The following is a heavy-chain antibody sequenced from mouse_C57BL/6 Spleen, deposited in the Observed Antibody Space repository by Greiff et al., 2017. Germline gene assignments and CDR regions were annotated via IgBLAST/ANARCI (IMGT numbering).Heavy chain of an antibody. Sequence: QVQLQQPGAELVKPGASVKLSCKASGYTFTSYWMHWVKQRPGQGLEWIGMIHPNSGSTNYNEKFKSKATLTVDKSSSTAYMQLSSLTSEDSAVYYFARYTTVVATFNWYFDVWGTGTTVTVSS. D-gene: IGHD1-1*01. V-gene: IGHV1-64*01. J-gene: IGHJ1*03. CDR2: IHPNSGST. CDR3: ARYTTVVATFNWYFDV. CDR1: GYTFTSYW.